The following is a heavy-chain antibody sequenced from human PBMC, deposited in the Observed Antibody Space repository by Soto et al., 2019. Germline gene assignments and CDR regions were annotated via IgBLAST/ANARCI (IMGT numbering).Heavy chain of an antibody. CDR1: GGSISSSSYY. V-gene: IGHV4-39*01. D-gene: IGHD3-3*01. CDR2: IYYSGST. J-gene: IGHJ4*02. CDR3: ARLGLEWLFFGGRRGYYADY. Sequence: PETLSLTCTVSGGSISSSSYYWGWIRQPPGKGLEWIGSIYYSGSTYYNPSLKSRVTISVDTSKNQFSLKLSSVAAADTAVHYCARLGLEWLFFGGRRGYYADYWGQGTLVTVSS.